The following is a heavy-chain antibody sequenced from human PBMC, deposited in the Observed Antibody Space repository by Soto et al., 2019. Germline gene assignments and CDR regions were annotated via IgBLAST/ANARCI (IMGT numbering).Heavy chain of an antibody. D-gene: IGHD2-15*01. CDR1: GFPFSSYW. J-gene: IGHJ3*02. Sequence: GGSLRLSCAASGFPFSSYWVSWVRQDPGKGLEWVANIKQDGSEKYYVDSVKGRFTISRDNAKNSPYLQMNSLRAEDTAVYYCARGVAGWTDAFDIWGQGTMVTVS. CDR2: IKQDGSEK. CDR3: ARGVAGWTDAFDI. V-gene: IGHV3-7*01.